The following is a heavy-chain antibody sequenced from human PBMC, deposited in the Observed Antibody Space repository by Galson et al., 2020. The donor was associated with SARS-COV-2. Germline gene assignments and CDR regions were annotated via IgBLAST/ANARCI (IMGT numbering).Heavy chain of an antibody. CDR2: IDWDDDK. V-gene: IGHV2-70*04. CDR1: GFSLSTSGMR. Sequence: SGPTLVKPTQTLTLTCTFSGFSLSTSGMRVSWIRQPPGKALEWLARIDWDDDKFYSTSLKTRLTISKDTSKNQVVLTMTNMDPVDTATYYCARTYYDILTGYSDEFDYSGQGTLVTVSS. J-gene: IGHJ4*02. D-gene: IGHD3-9*01. CDR3: ARTYYDILTGYSDEFDY.